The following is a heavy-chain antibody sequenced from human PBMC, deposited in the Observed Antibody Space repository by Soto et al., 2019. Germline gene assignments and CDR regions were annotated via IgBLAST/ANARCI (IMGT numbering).Heavy chain of an antibody. CDR1: GYTFTNYG. D-gene: IGHD1-26*01. J-gene: IGHJ4*02. CDR3: ARTLPPIDY. CDR2: INIYNGNT. V-gene: IGHV1-18*01. Sequence: QVQLVQSGAEVKKPGASVKVSCKASGYTFTNYGISWVRQAPGQGLEWMGWINIYNGNTKYAQKLQGRVTVTTDTSTSTPYMELRSLRSDDTAVYYCARTLPPIDYWGQGTLVTVSS.